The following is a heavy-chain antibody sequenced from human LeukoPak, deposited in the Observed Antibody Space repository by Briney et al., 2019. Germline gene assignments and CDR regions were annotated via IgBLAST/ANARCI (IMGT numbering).Heavy chain of an antibody. CDR2: SSSSSSYT. CDR1: GFTFSDYY. D-gene: IGHD3-22*01. Sequence: GGSLRLSCAASGFTFSDYYMSWIRQAPGKGLEWVSYSSSSSSYTNYADSVKGPFTISRDNAKNSLYLQMNSLRAEDTAVYYCARDRPDSSGYYYPYWYFDLWGRGTLVTVSS. J-gene: IGHJ2*01. CDR3: ARDRPDSSGYYYPYWYFDL. V-gene: IGHV3-11*06.